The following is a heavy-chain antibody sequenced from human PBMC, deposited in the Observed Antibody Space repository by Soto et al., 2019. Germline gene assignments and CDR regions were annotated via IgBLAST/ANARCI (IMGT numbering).Heavy chain of an antibody. CDR2: VHYTGTT. CDR3: ARDTVLTGMFDF. D-gene: IGHD4-17*01. CDR1: GGSIGSYH. V-gene: IGHV4-59*01. Sequence: PSETLSLTCTVSGGSIGSYHWSWVRQPPGKGLEWIASVHYTGTTNYNPSLGSRVTISIDAPGNRFSMEITSVTAADTAIYYCARDTVLTGMFDFWGQGTLVTVSS. J-gene: IGHJ4*02.